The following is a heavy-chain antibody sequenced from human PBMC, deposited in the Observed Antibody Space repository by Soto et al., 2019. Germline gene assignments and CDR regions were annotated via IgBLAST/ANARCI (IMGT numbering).Heavy chain of an antibody. J-gene: IGHJ5*02. Sequence: QVQLQESGPGLVKPSQTLSLACTVSGSSMSSGGYYWTWIRQSPGKGLEWMGYIYYSGSTYYHPSRETRVAISLDTSRSQFSLTLHSVTAAGTAIYYCARDRHNNFFAPWGQGTLVTVSS. D-gene: IGHD6-6*01. CDR1: GSSMSSGGYY. V-gene: IGHV4-31*03. CDR2: IYYSGST. CDR3: ARDRHNNFFAP.